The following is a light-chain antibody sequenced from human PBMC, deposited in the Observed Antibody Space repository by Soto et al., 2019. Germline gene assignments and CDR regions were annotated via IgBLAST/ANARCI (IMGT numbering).Light chain of an antibody. Sequence: QSALTQPPSASGSPGQSVTISCTGTSTDVGGYDYVSWYQQHPGKAPKLMIYEVSKRPSGVPDRFSGSKSGNPASLTVSGREDEDADDYYRSSYAGSNNLVFGGGTKVTVL. CDR1: STDVGGYDY. J-gene: IGLJ2*01. V-gene: IGLV2-8*01. CDR2: EVS. CDR3: SSYAGSNNLV.